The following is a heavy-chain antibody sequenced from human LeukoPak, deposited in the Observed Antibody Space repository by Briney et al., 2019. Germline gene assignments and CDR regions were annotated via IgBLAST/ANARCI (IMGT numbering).Heavy chain of an antibody. CDR2: ISWNSGSI. J-gene: IGHJ4*02. D-gene: IGHD1-26*01. Sequence: LRLSCAASGFTFDDYAMHWVRQAPGKGLEWVSGISWNSGSIDYADSVKGGFTIYRDNEKNSLYLQMNSLRAEDMALYYCAKAQRGGSSGHLDYWGQGTLVTVSS. CDR1: GFTFDDYA. V-gene: IGHV3-9*03. CDR3: AKAQRGGSSGHLDY.